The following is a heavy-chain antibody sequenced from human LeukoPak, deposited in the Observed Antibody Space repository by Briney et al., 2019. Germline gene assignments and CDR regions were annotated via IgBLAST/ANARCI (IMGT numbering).Heavy chain of an antibody. D-gene: IGHD3-3*01. Sequence: SETLSLTCTVSGGSISPYYWSWIRQPPGKGLEWIGNIYYSGSTSSNPSLRSRTTLSVDTSKNEFSLRLRSVTAADTAVYYCARVGLDLRSSSVFDHWGQGTLVTVSS. CDR1: GGSISPYY. V-gene: IGHV4-59*08. J-gene: IGHJ4*02. CDR3: ARVGLDLRSSSVFDH. CDR2: IYYSGST.